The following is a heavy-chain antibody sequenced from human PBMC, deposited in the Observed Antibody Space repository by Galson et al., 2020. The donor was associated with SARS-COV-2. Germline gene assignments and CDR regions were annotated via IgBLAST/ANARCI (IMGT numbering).Heavy chain of an antibody. J-gene: IGHJ4*02. CDR1: GGSISGDC. V-gene: IGHV4-59*03. CDR3: AKRNSYSSSSAYHFDF. D-gene: IGHD3-22*01. CDR2: VYYSGKI. Sequence: SETLSLTCTVSGGSISGDCWSWIRQPPGKGLEWSGNVYYSGKISYNPSLKSRVTISLDTSKNQFSLKLTSVTAADTAVYYCAKRNSYSSSSAYHFDFWGQGTLVTVSS.